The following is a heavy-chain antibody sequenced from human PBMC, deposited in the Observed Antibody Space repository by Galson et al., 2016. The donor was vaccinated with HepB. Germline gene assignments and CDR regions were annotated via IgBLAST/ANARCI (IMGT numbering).Heavy chain of an antibody. CDR1: GIPVGSNY. V-gene: IGHV3-66*01. D-gene: IGHD3-3*01. J-gene: IGHJ6*02. Sequence: SLRLSCAASGIPVGSNYMSRVRQAPGKGLEWVSVVYSATSTYYADSVKGRFTISRDDSKNTVYLQMNSLRAEDTAVYYCAREKDFWSGFYGMDVWGQGTSVTVSS. CDR3: AREKDFWSGFYGMDV. CDR2: VYSATST.